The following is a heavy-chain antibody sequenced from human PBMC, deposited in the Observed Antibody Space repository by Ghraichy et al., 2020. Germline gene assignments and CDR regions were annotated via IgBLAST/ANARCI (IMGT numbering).Heavy chain of an antibody. V-gene: IGHV3-9*01. CDR3: AKDSGPAAMYYFDY. CDR1: GFTFDDYA. J-gene: IGHJ4*02. D-gene: IGHD2-2*01. CDR2: ISWNSGSI. Sequence: SLNISCAASGFTFDDYAMHWVRQAPGKGLEWVSGISWNSGSIGYADSVKGRFTISRDNAKNSLYLQMNSLRAEDTALYYCAKDSGPAAMYYFDYWGQGTLVTVSS.